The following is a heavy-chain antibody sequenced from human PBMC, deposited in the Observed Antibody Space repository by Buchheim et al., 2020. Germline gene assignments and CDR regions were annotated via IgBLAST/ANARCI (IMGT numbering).Heavy chain of an antibody. CDR3: VRDSSEPTHFDY. V-gene: IGHV3-48*03. CDR2: TDRDGSI. J-gene: IGHJ4*02. D-gene: IGHD1-14*01. CDR1: GFTISSHT. Sequence: EVQLVESGGGLVQPGGSLRLSCTTSGFTISSHTMNWVRQAPGKGLEWVSTTDRDGSIHYRDSVKGRFTISSDNAKNSLYLQMNALRAEDSAVYYCVRDSSEPTHFDYWGQGTL.